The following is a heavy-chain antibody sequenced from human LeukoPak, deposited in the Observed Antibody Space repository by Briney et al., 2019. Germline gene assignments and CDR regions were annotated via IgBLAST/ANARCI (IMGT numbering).Heavy chain of an antibody. CDR3: ARVLLWFGELGFDY. CDR1: GGSFSGYY. D-gene: IGHD3-10*01. Sequence: SETLSLTCAVYGGSFSGYYWSWIRQPPGKGLEWIGEINHSGSTNYNPSLKSRVTISVDTSKNQFSLKLSSVTAADTAVYYCARVLLWFGELGFDYWGQGTLVTVSS. V-gene: IGHV4-34*01. J-gene: IGHJ4*02. CDR2: INHSGST.